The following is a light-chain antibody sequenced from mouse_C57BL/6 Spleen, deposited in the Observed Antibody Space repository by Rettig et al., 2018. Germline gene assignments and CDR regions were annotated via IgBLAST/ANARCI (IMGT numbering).Light chain of an antibody. CDR3: ALWYSKHLV. Sequence: QAVVTQESALTTSPGETVTLTCRSSTGAVTTSNYANWVQEKPDHLFTVLIGGTNNRAPGVPARFSGSLIGDKAALTITGAQTEDEAIYFCALWYSKHLVFGGGTKLTVL. CDR2: GTN. CDR1: TGAVTTSNY. V-gene: IGLV1*01. J-gene: IGLJ1*01.